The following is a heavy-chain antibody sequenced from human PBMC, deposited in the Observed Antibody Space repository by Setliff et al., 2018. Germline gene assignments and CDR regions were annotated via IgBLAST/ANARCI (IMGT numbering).Heavy chain of an antibody. D-gene: IGHD4-17*01. V-gene: IGHV4-31*03. CDR1: ADSGGSISSGGYY. CDR3: ARSPPYGGHRVFDL. J-gene: IGHJ3*01. CDR2: IYYVGAT. Sequence: SETLSLTCTVSADSGGSISSGGYYWSWIRQFPGKGLGWIGYIYYVGATYYNPSLKSRVMISVDTSKNQFSLKLTSVSAADTAVYYCARSPPYGGHRVFDLWGQGTMVTVS.